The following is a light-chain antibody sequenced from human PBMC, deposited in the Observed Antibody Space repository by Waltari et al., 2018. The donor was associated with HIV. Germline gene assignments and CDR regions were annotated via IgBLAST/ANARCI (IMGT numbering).Light chain of an antibody. CDR1: SGPSSNA. Sequence: QPVLTQPPSASGPLGASVKLTCTLSSGPSSNAIAWHQQQPEKGPRFLMKVNSDGSHNRGAGIPDRFSGSTYGAERYLTISSLQSEDEADYYCQTWGTGIAVFGGGTKLTVL. J-gene: IGLJ3*02. V-gene: IGLV4-69*01. CDR2: VNSDGSH. CDR3: QTWGTGIAV.